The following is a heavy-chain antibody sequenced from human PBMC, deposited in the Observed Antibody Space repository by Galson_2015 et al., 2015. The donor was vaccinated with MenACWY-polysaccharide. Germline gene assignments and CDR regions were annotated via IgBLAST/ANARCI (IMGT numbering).Heavy chain of an antibody. Sequence: SETLSLTCAVSDYSIRSGYFWGWIRQPPGKGLEWIASIFHSGTTYYNPSLTSRVTISVDTSKNQFSLKLSSVTAADTAVYHCARVEKYSGSFYILYWGQGTLVTVSS. CDR1: DYSIRSGYF. J-gene: IGHJ4*02. CDR3: ARVEKYSGSFYILY. V-gene: IGHV4-38-2*01. D-gene: IGHD1-26*01. CDR2: IFHSGTT.